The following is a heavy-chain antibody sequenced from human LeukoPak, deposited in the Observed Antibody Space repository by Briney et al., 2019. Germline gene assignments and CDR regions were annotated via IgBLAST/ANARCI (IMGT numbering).Heavy chain of an antibody. CDR2: IYYSGST. J-gene: IGHJ4*02. CDR1: GGSISSSSYY. CDR3: ARLGGYYDSSGYLVY. D-gene: IGHD3-22*01. V-gene: IGHV4-39*01. Sequence: PSETLSLTCTVSGGSISSSSYYWGWMRQPPGKGLEWIGSIYYSGSTYYNPSLKSRVTISVDTSKNQFSLKLSSVTAADTAVYYCARLGGYYDSSGYLVYWGQGTLVTVSS.